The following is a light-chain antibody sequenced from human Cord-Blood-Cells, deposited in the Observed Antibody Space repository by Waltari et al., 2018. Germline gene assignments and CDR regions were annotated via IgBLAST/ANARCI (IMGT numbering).Light chain of an antibody. CDR1: QSVSSS. J-gene: IGKJ5*01. CDR2: DAS. V-gene: IGKV3-11*01. Sequence: EIVLTQSPATLSLYPGERATLSCRASQSVSSSLAWYQQKPGQAPRLLIYDASNRATGIQARFSGSGSGTDFTLTISSLEPEEFAVYYCQQRSNWPITFGQGTRLEIK. CDR3: QQRSNWPIT.